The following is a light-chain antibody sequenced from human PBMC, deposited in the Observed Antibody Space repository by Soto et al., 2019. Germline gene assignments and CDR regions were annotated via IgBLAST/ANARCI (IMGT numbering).Light chain of an antibody. J-gene: IGKJ1*01. CDR1: QSVSSY. CDR2: DAS. Sequence: EIVLTQSPATLSLSPGERATLSCRASQSVSSYLAWYQQKPGKAPRLLIYDASNRATGIPARFSGSGSGTDFPLTISSLEPEDFAVYYCQQRSNWPTWTFGQGTKLEIK. V-gene: IGKV3-11*01. CDR3: QQRSNWPTWT.